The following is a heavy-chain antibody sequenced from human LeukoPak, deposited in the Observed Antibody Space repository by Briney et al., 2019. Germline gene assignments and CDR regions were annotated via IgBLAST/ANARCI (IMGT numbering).Heavy chain of an antibody. CDR3: AREPPTSYYDSSGYYEYYFDY. J-gene: IGHJ4*02. D-gene: IGHD3-22*01. CDR2: ISYDGSNK. V-gene: IGHV3-30*04. Sequence: GGSLRLSCAASGFTFSSYAMHWVRQAPGKGLEGVAVISYDGSNKYYADSVKGRFTISRDNSKNTLYLQMNSLRAEDTAVYYCAREPPTSYYDSSGYYEYYFDYWGQGTLVTVSS. CDR1: GFTFSSYA.